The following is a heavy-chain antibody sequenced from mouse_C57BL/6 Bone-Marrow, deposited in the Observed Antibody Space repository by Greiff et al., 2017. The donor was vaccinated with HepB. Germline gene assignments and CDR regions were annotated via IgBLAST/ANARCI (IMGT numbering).Heavy chain of an antibody. CDR3: AREGTGTVAY. CDR1: GFTFSSYA. Sequence: EVQGVESGGGLVKPGGSLKLSCAASGFTFSSYAMSWVRQTPEKRLEWVATISDGGSYTYYPDNVKGRFTISRDNAKNNLYLQMSHLKSEDTAMYYCAREGTGTVAYWGQGTLVTVSA. D-gene: IGHD4-1*01. CDR2: ISDGGSYT. V-gene: IGHV5-4*01. J-gene: IGHJ3*01.